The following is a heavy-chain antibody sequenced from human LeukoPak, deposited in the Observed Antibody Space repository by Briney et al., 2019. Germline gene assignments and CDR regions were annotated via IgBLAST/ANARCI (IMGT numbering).Heavy chain of an antibody. J-gene: IGHJ4*02. Sequence: GGSLRLSCADSGFTFSRYAMSWVRQAPGKGLEWVSAISGSGDSTYYADSVKGRFTISRDNAKNSLSLQMNSLRVEDTAVYYCARDWFDGDYDRFDYWGQGTLVTVSS. CDR3: ARDWFDGDYDRFDY. CDR1: GFTFSRYA. V-gene: IGHV3-23*01. CDR2: ISGSGDST. D-gene: IGHD4-17*01.